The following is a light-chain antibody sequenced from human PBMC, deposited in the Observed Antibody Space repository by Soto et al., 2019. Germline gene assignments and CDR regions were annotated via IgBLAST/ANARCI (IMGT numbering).Light chain of an antibody. CDR1: QSVSSY. V-gene: IGKV3-11*01. Sequence: EIVLTQSPATLSLSPGERATLSCRASQSVSSYLGWYQQKPGQAPRLLIYDTSKRATGIPARFRGSGSGTDFTLTLSSLEPEDFAVYYFQQRSKWPRTFGQGTKVEL. CDR3: QQRSKWPRT. CDR2: DTS. J-gene: IGKJ1*01.